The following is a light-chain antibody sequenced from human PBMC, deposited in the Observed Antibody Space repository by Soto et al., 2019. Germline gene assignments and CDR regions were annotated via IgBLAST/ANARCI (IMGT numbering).Light chain of an antibody. J-gene: IGKJ5*01. Sequence: EIVMTQSPATLPVSPGERATLSCRASQRISNNLAWYQQKPGQAPRPLIFGASFRATGIPARFSGSGSGTEFTLTISSLQSEDFAVYYCQQYNNWPPITFGQGTRLEIK. CDR3: QQYNNWPPIT. V-gene: IGKV3-15*01. CDR2: GAS. CDR1: QRISNN.